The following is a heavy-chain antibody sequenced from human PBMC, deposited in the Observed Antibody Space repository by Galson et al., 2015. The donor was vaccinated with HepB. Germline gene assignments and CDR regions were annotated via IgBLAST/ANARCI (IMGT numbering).Heavy chain of an antibody. J-gene: IGHJ4*02. CDR1: GYTSTSYY. D-gene: IGHD3-10*01. V-gene: IGHV1-46*03. CDR3: ARGPPRDYYGSGSYYKRENEGDY. CDR2: INPSGGST. Sequence: SVKVSCKASGYTSTSYYMHWVRQAPGQGLEWMGIINPSGGSTSYAQKFQGRVTMTRDTSTSTVYMELSSLRSEDTAVYYCARGPPRDYYGSGSYYKRENEGDYWGQGTLVTVSS.